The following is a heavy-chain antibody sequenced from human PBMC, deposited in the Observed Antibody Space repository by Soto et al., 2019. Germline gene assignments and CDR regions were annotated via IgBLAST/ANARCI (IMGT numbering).Heavy chain of an antibody. J-gene: IGHJ4*02. D-gene: IGHD3-10*01. CDR1: GFTFSSYG. V-gene: IGHV3-30-3*01. Sequence: QVQLVESGGGVVHPGRSLSLSCAASGFTFSSYGMHWVLRAPGKGLGWVAVISYDPSNKYYADSVKGRVTIYSDNSKNTLYLQMNRRRAEDTAVYYCATPSMVRVVVQFYGDYWGQGTLVTVSS. CDR2: ISYDPSNK. CDR3: ATPSMVRVVVQFYGDY.